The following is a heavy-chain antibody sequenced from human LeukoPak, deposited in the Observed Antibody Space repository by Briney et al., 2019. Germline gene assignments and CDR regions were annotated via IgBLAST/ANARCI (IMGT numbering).Heavy chain of an antibody. J-gene: IGHJ4*02. D-gene: IGHD1-26*01. CDR3: ARDGRSGSYFDY. CDR2: IYTSGST. Sequence: PSETLSLTCTVSGGSISSSSYYWSWIRQPAGKGLEWIGRIYTSGSTNYNPSLKSRVTISVDTSKNQFSLKLSSVTAADTAVYYCARDGRSGSYFDYWGQGTLVTVSS. CDR1: GGSISSSSYY. V-gene: IGHV4-61*02.